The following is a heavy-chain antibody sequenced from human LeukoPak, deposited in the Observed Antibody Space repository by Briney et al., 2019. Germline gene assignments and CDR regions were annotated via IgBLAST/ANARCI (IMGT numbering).Heavy chain of an antibody. CDR2: ISYDGSNK. CDR1: GFTFSDYY. Sequence: PGGSLRLSCAASGFTFSDYYMSWIRQAPGKGLEWVAVISYDGSNKYYADSVKGRFTISRDNSKNTLYLQMNSLRAEDTAVYYCARDWVAGTRTFDYWGQGTLVTVSS. D-gene: IGHD6-19*01. V-gene: IGHV3-30-3*01. CDR3: ARDWVAGTRTFDY. J-gene: IGHJ4*02.